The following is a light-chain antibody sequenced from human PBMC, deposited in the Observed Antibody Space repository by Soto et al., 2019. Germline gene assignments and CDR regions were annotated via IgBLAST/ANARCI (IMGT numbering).Light chain of an antibody. V-gene: IGKV1-5*01. J-gene: IGKJ1*01. CDR3: QQYYDFRT. CDR2: DAS. Sequence: DIQMTQSPSTLSAPVGDRVTITFGGSQSISTWLGWYQQQPGKAPKLLIYDASSLEVGVPSRFSGSGSRTEFTLTISSLQPDDSGTYCCQQYYDFRTFGQGTKVDIK. CDR1: QSISTW.